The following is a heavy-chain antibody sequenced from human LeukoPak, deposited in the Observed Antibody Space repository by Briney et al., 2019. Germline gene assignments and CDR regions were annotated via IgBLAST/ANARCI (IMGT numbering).Heavy chain of an antibody. V-gene: IGHV3-30*02. CDR3: AKLLSNSGRFLY. CDR2: TRNDGSNK. CDR1: GFTFISYG. D-gene: IGHD4-23*01. J-gene: IGHJ4*02. Sequence: PGGSLRLSCAASGFTFISYGMHWVRQAPGKGLEWVAFTRNDGSNKYYADSVKGRFTISRDNSKNTLYLQMNSLRAEDTAVYYCAKLLSNSGRFLYWGQGTLVTVSS.